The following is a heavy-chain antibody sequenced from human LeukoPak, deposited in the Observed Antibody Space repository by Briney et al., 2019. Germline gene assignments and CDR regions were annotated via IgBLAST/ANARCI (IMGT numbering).Heavy chain of an antibody. D-gene: IGHD5-12*01. J-gene: IGHJ4*02. CDR1: GGSVSSTNW. CDR3: AREGGFYRPLDY. CDR2: VHLDGRT. V-gene: IGHV4-4*02. Sequence: SETLSLTCGVSGGSVSSTNWWTWIRQPPGKGLEWFGEVHLDGRTNFNPSLTRRLTMSVDLSENHVSLKRTSVTAADTAVYYCAREGGFYRPLDYSGQGTLVTVSS.